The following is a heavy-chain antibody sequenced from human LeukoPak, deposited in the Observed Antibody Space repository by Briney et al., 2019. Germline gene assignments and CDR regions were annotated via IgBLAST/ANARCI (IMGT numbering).Heavy chain of an antibody. Sequence: GGSLRLSCVASGFTFSSYAMHWVRQSPGKGLEWVAAISYDGSNKNYADSVKGWFTISRDNSKNTLYLQMNSLRAEDTAVYYCAKDLWAYYYDSSGSYDAFDIWGQGTMVTVSS. D-gene: IGHD3-22*01. V-gene: IGHV3-30*04. CDR3: AKDLWAYYYDSSGSYDAFDI. CDR1: GFTFSSYA. CDR2: ISYDGSNK. J-gene: IGHJ3*02.